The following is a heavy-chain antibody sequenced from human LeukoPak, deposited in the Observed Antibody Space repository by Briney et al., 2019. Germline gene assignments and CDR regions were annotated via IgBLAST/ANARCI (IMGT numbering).Heavy chain of an antibody. V-gene: IGHV4-34*01. CDR2: INQSGST. Sequence: PSETLSLTCYVSGGPLSPYYWSWIRQPPGGGLEWLGEINQSGSTNYNPSLKSRVTISVEKFKNQFSLEVTSVTAADTAIYYCATLGGLYYESHGYPDFDHWGQGTLVTVSS. J-gene: IGHJ4*02. D-gene: IGHD3-22*01. CDR3: ATLGGLYYESHGYPDFDH. CDR1: GGPLSPYY.